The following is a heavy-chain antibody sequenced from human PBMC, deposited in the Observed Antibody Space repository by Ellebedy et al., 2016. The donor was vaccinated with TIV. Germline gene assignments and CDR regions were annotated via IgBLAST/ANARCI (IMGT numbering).Heavy chain of an antibody. V-gene: IGHV3-23*01. Sequence: GESLKISCEASGFTAFNFAMSWVRQAPGKGLEWVSAVGGGDDRTFYADAVKGRFTISRDNAKNSLYLQMNSLRAEDTAVYYCVSQTGQASWGQGTLVTVSS. J-gene: IGHJ5*02. CDR1: GFTAFNFA. CDR3: VSQTGQAS. CDR2: VGGGDDRT.